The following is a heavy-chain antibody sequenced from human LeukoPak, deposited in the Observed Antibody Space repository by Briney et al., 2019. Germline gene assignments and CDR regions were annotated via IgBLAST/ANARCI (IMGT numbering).Heavy chain of an antibody. Sequence: GSSVKVSCKASGGTFSSYAISWVRQATGQGLEWMGWMNPNSGNTGYAQKFQGRVTMTRNTSISTAYMELSSLRSEDTAVYYCARQDKYYISDYWGQGTLVTVSS. CDR3: ARQDKYYISDY. D-gene: IGHD2-8*01. V-gene: IGHV1-8*02. CDR1: GGTFSSYA. J-gene: IGHJ4*02. CDR2: MNPNSGNT.